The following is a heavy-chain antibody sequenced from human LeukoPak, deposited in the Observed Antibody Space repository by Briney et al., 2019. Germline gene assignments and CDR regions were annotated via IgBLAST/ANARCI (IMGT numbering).Heavy chain of an antibody. CDR1: GFTFSLYA. J-gene: IGHJ5*02. V-gene: IGHV3-23*01. Sequence: GGSLRLSCATSGFTFSLYAMNWVLQAPGKGLEWVSGISGRGDGTYYAESVRGRFTISRDNSKNTLYLQMTSLRAEDTALYYCAKDRVSPGFNLFDPWGQGTLVTVSS. CDR3: AKDRVSPGFNLFDP. D-gene: IGHD1-1*01. CDR2: ISGRGDGT.